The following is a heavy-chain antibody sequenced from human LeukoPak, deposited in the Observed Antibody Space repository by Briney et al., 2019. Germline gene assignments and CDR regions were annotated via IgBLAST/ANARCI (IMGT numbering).Heavy chain of an antibody. Sequence: GGSLRLPCAASGFTFSSYAMSWVRQAPGKGLEWVSAISGSGGSTYYADSVKGRFTISRDNSKNTLYLQMNSLRAEDTAVYYCAPTPRALIDYWGQGTLVTVSS. CDR3: APTPRALIDY. J-gene: IGHJ4*02. CDR2: ISGSGGST. V-gene: IGHV3-23*01. CDR1: GFTFSSYA.